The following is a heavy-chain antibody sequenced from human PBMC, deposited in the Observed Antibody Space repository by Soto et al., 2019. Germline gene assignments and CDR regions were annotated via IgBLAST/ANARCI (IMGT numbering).Heavy chain of an antibody. D-gene: IGHD5-12*01. CDR3: ARGGLYSGYGHGSWFDP. V-gene: IGHV4-34*01. J-gene: IGHJ5*02. CDR2: INHSGST. Sequence: SETLSLTCAVYGGSFSGYYWSWIRQPPGKGLEWIGEINHSGSTNYNPSLKSRVTISVDTSKNQFSLKLSSVTAADTAVYYCARGGLYSGYGHGSWFDPWGQGTLVTVSS. CDR1: GGSFSGYY.